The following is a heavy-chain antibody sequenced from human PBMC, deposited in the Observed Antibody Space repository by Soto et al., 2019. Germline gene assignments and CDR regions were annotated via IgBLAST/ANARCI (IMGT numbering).Heavy chain of an antibody. D-gene: IGHD2-15*01. CDR1: GGSISSSSYY. Sequence: SLTCTVSGGSISSSSYYWAWIRQPPGKGLEWIGSIYYSGSTYYNPSLKSRVTISVDTSKNQFSLKLSSVTAADTAVYYCARHTPAISISDHWGQGTLVTVSS. J-gene: IGHJ4*02. CDR2: IYYSGST. CDR3: ARHTPAISISDH. V-gene: IGHV4-39*01.